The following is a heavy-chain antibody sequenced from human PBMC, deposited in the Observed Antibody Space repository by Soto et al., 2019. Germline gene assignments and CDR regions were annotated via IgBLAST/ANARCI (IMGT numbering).Heavy chain of an antibody. CDR2: IYSGGST. J-gene: IGHJ4*02. CDR3: ARGVASFYDAFGY. V-gene: IGHV3-66*01. D-gene: IGHD3-3*01. CDR1: GFTVSSNY. Sequence: EVQLVESGGGLVQPGGSLRLSCAASGFTVSSNYMSWVRQAPGKGLEWVSVIYSGGSTYYADSVKGRFTISRDNSKNTLYLQMNSLRAEDTAVYYCARGVASFYDAFGYWGQGTLVTVSS.